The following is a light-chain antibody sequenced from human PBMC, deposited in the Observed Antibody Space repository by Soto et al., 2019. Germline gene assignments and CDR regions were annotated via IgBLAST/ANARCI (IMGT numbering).Light chain of an antibody. Sequence: SYELTQPPSVSVAPGRTASITCGGNNIGSKSVHWYHQKPGQAPSLVLYDDSDRPSGIPERFSGSNSGNTATLTITWVEAGDEADYYCQVWDGTGDPHYVFGTGTKVTVL. CDR2: DDS. V-gene: IGLV3-21*02. CDR1: NIGSKS. J-gene: IGLJ1*01. CDR3: QVWDGTGDPHYV.